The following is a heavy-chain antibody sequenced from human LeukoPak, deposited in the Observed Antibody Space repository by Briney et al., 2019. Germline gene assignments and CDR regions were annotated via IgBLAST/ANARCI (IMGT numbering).Heavy chain of an antibody. Sequence: GGSLRLSCAASGFTFDDYFMSWVRQAPGKGLEWVPSITSSSIYKYYADSMKGRFTISRDNAKNSLYLQMDSLRAEDTAVYYCARDGITMRILEYWGQGTLVTVSS. J-gene: IGHJ4*02. CDR1: GFTFDDYF. CDR3: ARDGITMRILEY. D-gene: IGHD3-10*01. CDR2: ITSSSIYK. V-gene: IGHV3-21*01.